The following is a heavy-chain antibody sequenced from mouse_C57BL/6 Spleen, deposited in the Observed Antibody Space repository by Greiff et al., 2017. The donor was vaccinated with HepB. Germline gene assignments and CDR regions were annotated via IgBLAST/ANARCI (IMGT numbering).Heavy chain of an antibody. CDR1: GYTFTSYW. CDR3: AREGSGTRDYFDY. CDR2: IHPNSGSN. Sequence: VQLQQPGAELVKPGASVKLSCKASGYTFTSYWMHWVKQRPGQGLEWIGMIHPNSGSNNYNEKFKSKATLTVDKSSSTDYMQLSSLTSEDSAVYYCAREGSGTRDYFDYWGQGTTLTVSS. J-gene: IGHJ2*01. D-gene: IGHD4-1*01. V-gene: IGHV1-64*01.